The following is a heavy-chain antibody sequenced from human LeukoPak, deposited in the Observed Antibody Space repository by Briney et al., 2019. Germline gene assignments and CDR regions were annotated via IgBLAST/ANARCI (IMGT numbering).Heavy chain of an antibody. Sequence: GGSLRLSCAASGFTFSSYWMHWVRQAPGKGLVWVSRINSDGSSTSYADSVKGRFTISRDNAKNTLYLQMNSLRAEDTVVYYCARVEYSSGWYDYWGQGTLVTVSS. D-gene: IGHD6-19*01. CDR2: INSDGSST. J-gene: IGHJ4*02. V-gene: IGHV3-74*01. CDR1: GFTFSSYW. CDR3: ARVEYSSGWYDY.